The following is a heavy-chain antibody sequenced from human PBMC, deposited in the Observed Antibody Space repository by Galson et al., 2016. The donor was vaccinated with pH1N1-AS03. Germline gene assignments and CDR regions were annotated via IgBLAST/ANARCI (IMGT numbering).Heavy chain of an antibody. CDR2: VKGVFRTT. V-gene: IGHV1-69*05. Sequence: SVKVSCKASGLTFSSYAISWVRQAPGQGLEWMGGVKGVFRTTNYAQKFQGRITITMDQSTGTAYMAVSSLRAEDTAVYYCATAGNYFDIRRFDYWVQGTPVTVFS. J-gene: IGHJ4*02. D-gene: IGHD3-16*02. CDR1: GLTFSSYA. CDR3: ATAGNYFDIRRFDY.